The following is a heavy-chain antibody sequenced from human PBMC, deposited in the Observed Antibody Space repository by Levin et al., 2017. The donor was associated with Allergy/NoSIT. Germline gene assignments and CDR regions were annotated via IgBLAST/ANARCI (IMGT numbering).Heavy chain of an antibody. V-gene: IGHV3-74*01. CDR1: GFTFSNYW. CDR2: INIDGSST. Sequence: QSSETLSLTCAASGFTFSNYWMHWVRQAPGKGLVWVSRINIDGSSTVYADSVKGRFTISRDNAKNTVYLQMTSLTAEDTAVYYCAREPPSTFDLWGQGTMVIVSS. CDR3: AREPPSTFDL. J-gene: IGHJ3*01. D-gene: IGHD2-2*01.